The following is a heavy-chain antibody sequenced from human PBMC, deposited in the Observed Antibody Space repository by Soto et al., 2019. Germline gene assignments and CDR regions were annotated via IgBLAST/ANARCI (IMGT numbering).Heavy chain of an antibody. Sequence: SETLSLTCTVSGGSISSSSYYWGWIRQPPGKGLEWIGSIYYSGSTYYNPSLKSRVTISVDTSKNQFSLKLSSVTAADTAVYYCARQRIMITFGGVTVSWGQGTMVTVSS. CDR3: ARQRIMITFGGVTVS. CDR1: GGSISSSSYY. D-gene: IGHD3-16*02. V-gene: IGHV4-39*01. J-gene: IGHJ3*01. CDR2: IYYSGST.